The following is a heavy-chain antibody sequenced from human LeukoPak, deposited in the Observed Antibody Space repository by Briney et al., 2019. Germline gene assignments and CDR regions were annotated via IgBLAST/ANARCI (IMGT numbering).Heavy chain of an antibody. V-gene: IGHV3-43*02. CDR2: ISGDGGST. J-gene: IGHJ4*02. D-gene: IGHD6-19*01. CDR3: AKDYSSGRYYFDY. CDR1: GFTFDHYA. Sequence: GGSLRLSCAASGFTFDHYAMHWVRQAPGKGLEWVSRISGDGGSTYYADSVKGRFTISRDNRKNSLYLQMNSLRTEDTALYYCAKDYSSGRYYFDYWGEGTLVTVSS.